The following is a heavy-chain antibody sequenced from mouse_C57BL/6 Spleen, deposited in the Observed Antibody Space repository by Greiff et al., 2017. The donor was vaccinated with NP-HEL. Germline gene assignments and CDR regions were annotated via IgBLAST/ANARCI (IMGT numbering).Heavy chain of an antibody. Sequence: QVQLQQPGAELVKPGASVKLSCKASGYTFTSYWMQWVKQRPGQGLEWIGEIDPSDSYTNYNQKFKGKATLTVDTSSSTAYMQLSSRTSEDSAVYYCARGITTVVATGYFDVWGTGTTVTVSS. V-gene: IGHV1-50*01. J-gene: IGHJ1*03. CDR2: IDPSDSYT. D-gene: IGHD1-1*01. CDR1: GYTFTSYW. CDR3: ARGITTVVATGYFDV.